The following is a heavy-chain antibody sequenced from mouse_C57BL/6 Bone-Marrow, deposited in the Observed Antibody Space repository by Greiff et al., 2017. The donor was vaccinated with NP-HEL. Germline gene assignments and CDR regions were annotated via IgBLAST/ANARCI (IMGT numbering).Heavy chain of an antibody. CDR3: ARQDTTVVATGYFDV. CDR2: ISSGGSYT. J-gene: IGHJ1*03. V-gene: IGHV5-6*01. D-gene: IGHD1-1*01. CDR1: GFTFSSYG. Sequence: EVKLMESGGDLVKPGGSLKLSCAASGFTFSSYGMSWVRQTPDKRLEWVATISSGGSYTYYPDSVKGRFTISRDNAKNTLYLQMSSLKSEDTAMYYCARQDTTVVATGYFDVWGTGTTVTVSS.